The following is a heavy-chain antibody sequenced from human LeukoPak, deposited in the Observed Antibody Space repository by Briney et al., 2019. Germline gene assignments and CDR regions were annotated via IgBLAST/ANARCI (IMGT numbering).Heavy chain of an antibody. CDR2: IYHSGST. Sequence: SETLSLTCAVSGGSISSGGYSWSWIRQPPGKGLEWIGYIYHSGSTYYNPSLQSRVTISVDTSKSQFSLKLSSVTAADTAVYYCARLTRRSGNYFDYWGQGTLVTVSS. V-gene: IGHV4-30-2*02. CDR1: GGSISSGGYS. D-gene: IGHD1-1*01. J-gene: IGHJ4*02. CDR3: ARLTRRSGNYFDY.